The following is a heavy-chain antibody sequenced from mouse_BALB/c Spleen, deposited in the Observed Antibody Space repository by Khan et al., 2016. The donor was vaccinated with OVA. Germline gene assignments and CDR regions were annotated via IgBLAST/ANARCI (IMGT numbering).Heavy chain of an antibody. J-gene: IGHJ4*01. CDR1: GFTFSNYA. D-gene: IGHD2-2*01. CDR3: ARSLVDYHAMDY. CDR2: ISTGGHYT. Sequence: EVELVESGGGLVKPGGSLKLSCSASGFTFSNYALSWVRQTPEKRLECVATISTGGHYTFYPDSVKGRFTISRDHANNTLYLQLSSLRSEDTAMYCCARSLVDYHAMDYWGQGTSVTVSS. V-gene: IGHV5-9-3*01.